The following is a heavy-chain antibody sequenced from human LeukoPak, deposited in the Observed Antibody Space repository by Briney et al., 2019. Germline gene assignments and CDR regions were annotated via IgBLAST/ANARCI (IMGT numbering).Heavy chain of an antibody. CDR1: GFMFSSYW. CDR3: ARVSTVANFDY. V-gene: IGHV3-7*01. D-gene: IGHD4-23*01. J-gene: IGHJ4*02. CDR2: IKQDGSEK. Sequence: GGSLRLSCAASGFMFSSYWMSWVRQAPGKGLEWVANIKQDGSEKDYVDSVKGRFTISRDNTRGSLYLQMNSLRVEDTAVYYCARVSTVANFDYWGQGTLVTVSS.